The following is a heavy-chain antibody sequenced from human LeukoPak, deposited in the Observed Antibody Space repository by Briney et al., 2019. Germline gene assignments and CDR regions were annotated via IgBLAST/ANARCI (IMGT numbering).Heavy chain of an antibody. CDR2: INHSGST. V-gene: IGHV4-34*01. Sequence: SETLSLTCAVYGGSFSGYYWSWIRQPPGKGLEWIGEINHSGSTNYNPSPKSRVTISVDTSKNQFSLKLSSVTAADTAVYYCASSSSLLRAYYYDSSGRTDAFDIWGQGTMVTVSS. D-gene: IGHD3-22*01. CDR1: GGSFSGYY. CDR3: ASSSSLLRAYYYDSSGRTDAFDI. J-gene: IGHJ3*02.